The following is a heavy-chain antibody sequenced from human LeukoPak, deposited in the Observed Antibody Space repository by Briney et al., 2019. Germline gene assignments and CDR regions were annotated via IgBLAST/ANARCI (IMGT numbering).Heavy chain of an antibody. CDR3: ARGPPYYDILTGYPDY. CDR1: GFTFSDYY. V-gene: IGHV3-11*01. Sequence: GGSLRLSCAASGFTFSDYYMSWIRQAPGKGLEWVSYISSSGSTIYYADSVKGRFTISRDNAKNSLYLQRNSLRAEDTAVYYCARGPPYYDILTGYPDYWGQGTLVTVSS. CDR2: ISSSGSTI. D-gene: IGHD3-9*01. J-gene: IGHJ4*02.